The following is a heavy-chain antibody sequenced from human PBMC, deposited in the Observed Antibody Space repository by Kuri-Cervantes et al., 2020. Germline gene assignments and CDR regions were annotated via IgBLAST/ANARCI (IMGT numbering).Heavy chain of an antibody. D-gene: IGHD5-18*01. CDR2: IKSKTDGGTT. V-gene: IGHV3-15*01. Sequence: GESLKIHCAASRFTLSNAWMTWVRQAPGKGLEWVGRIKSKTDGGTTDYAAPVKGRFIISRDDSKNTLYLQMNSLKTEDTAVYYCARGQRGYSYASYYYYGMDVWGQGTTVTVSS. CDR3: ARGQRGYSYASYYYYGMDV. CDR1: RFTLSNAW. J-gene: IGHJ6*02.